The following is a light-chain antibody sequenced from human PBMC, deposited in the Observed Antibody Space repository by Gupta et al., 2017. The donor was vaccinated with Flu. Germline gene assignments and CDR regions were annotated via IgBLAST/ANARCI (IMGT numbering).Light chain of an antibody. CDR3: MIWHSSAVV. J-gene: IGLJ2*01. CDR1: SGINVGTYR. CDR2: YKSDSDK. Sequence: QAVLPQPSSLSASPGASASLPCTLRSGINVGTYRIYWYQQKPGSPPQDLLGYKSDSDKQQGSGVPSRCSGSKDASANAGILLIAGLQSEDEADYYCMIWHSSAVVFGGGTKLTVL. V-gene: IGLV5-45*03.